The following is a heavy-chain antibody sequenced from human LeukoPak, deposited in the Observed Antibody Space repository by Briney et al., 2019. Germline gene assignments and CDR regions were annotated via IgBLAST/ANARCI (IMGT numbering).Heavy chain of an antibody. Sequence: SETLSLTCTVSGGSISSYYWSWIRQPPGKGLEWIGYIYYSGSTNYDPSLKSRVTISVDTSKNQFSLKLSSVPAADTAVYYCARDSDSSGFGDWGQGTLVTVSS. CDR2: IYYSGST. J-gene: IGHJ4*02. CDR1: GGSISSYY. CDR3: ARDSDSSGFGD. V-gene: IGHV4-59*01. D-gene: IGHD3-22*01.